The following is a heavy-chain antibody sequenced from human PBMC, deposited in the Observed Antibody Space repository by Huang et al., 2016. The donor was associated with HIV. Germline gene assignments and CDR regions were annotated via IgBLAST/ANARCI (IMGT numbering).Heavy chain of an antibody. J-gene: IGHJ3*02. CDR3: AREGQTWYGKPIAAFEI. Sequence: VQLVQSGAEVKRPGTSVKISCKASGGSFNSLAFNWVQQAPGQGLQSMGGIVPLFSVTNYAEKFRGRLTMSADKSTSTVFMELRGLTSEDTAVFFCAREGQTWYGKPIAAFEIWGQGTTVIVSP. CDR2: IVPLFSVT. CDR1: GGSFNSLA. V-gene: IGHV1-69*10. D-gene: IGHD6-13*01.